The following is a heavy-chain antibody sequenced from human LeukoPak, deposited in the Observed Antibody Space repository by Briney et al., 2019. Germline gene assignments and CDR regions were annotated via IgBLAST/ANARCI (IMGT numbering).Heavy chain of an antibody. J-gene: IGHJ4*02. Sequence: SVKVSCKASGYTFTSYDINWVRQATGQGLEWMGWMDPNSGNTGYAQKFQGRVTMTRNTSISTAYMELSSLRSEDTAVYYCARGRWGNYGFDYWGQGTLVTVSS. CDR2: MDPNSGNT. CDR1: GYTFTSYD. D-gene: IGHD4-11*01. CDR3: ARGRWGNYGFDY. V-gene: IGHV1-8*02.